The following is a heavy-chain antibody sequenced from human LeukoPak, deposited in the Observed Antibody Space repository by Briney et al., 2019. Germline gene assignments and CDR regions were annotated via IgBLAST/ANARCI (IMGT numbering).Heavy chain of an antibody. CDR1: GYSFTSYG. Sequence: EASVKVSCKASGYSFTSYGISWVRQAPGQGLEWMGWISAYNGNTNYAQKFRGRVTLTTDTSTSTAYMELRSLRSDDTAVYYCALVYCDILTGSYYYYYGMDVWGQGTTVTV. D-gene: IGHD3-9*01. CDR3: ALVYCDILTGSYYYYYGMDV. J-gene: IGHJ6*02. CDR2: ISAYNGNT. V-gene: IGHV1-18*01.